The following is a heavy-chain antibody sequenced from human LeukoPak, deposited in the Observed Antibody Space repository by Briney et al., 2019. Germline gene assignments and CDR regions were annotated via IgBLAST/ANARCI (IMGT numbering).Heavy chain of an antibody. CDR1: GGSISSYY. CDR3: ARGGADSITSPIDY. V-gene: IGHV4-4*07. CDR2: IYTSGGT. D-gene: IGHD2-2*01. J-gene: IGHJ4*02. Sequence: PSETLSLTCTVSGGSISSYYWSWIRQPAGKGLEWIGRIYTSGGTNYNPSLKSRVTMSVNTSKNQFSLKLSSVTAADTAVYYCARGGADSITSPIDYWGQGTLVTVSS.